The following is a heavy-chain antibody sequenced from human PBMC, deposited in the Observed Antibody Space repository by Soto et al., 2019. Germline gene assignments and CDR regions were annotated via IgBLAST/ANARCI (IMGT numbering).Heavy chain of an antibody. Sequence: QVQLQESGPGLVKPSETLSLTCTVSGGSVSSGSYYWSWIRQPPGKGLEWIGYIYYSGSTNYNPPLKSRVTISVDTSKNQFSLKLSSVTAADTAVYYCARDARWLQPTGIDYWGQGTLVTVSS. CDR3: ARDARWLQPTGIDY. J-gene: IGHJ4*02. D-gene: IGHD5-12*01. CDR2: IYYSGST. CDR1: GGSVSSGSYY. V-gene: IGHV4-61*01.